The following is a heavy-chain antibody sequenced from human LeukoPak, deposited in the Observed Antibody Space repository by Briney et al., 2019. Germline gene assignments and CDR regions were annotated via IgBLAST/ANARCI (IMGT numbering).Heavy chain of an antibody. D-gene: IGHD2-8*01. Sequence: SVKVSCKASGGTFSSYAISWVRQAPGQGLEWMGGIIPIFGTANYAQKFQGRVTITADESTSTAYMELSSLRSEDTAVYYCATSGLRPAFDIWGQGTMATVSS. V-gene: IGHV1-69*01. J-gene: IGHJ3*02. CDR1: GGTFSSYA. CDR2: IIPIFGTA. CDR3: ATSGLRPAFDI.